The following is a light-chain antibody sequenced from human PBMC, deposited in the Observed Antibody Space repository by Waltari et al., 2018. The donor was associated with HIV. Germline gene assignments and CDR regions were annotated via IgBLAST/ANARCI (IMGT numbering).Light chain of an antibody. Sequence: QSVLTQPPSASGTPGQRVPLSCSGNSSNLATTTAIWYQPLQGAAPKLLLYGHHQRPSGVPDRFSGSKSATSASLVISDLHSDDEGTYYCEAWDDSVTGPVFGGGTKLTVL. J-gene: IGLJ3*02. CDR1: SSNLATTT. CDR2: GHH. V-gene: IGLV1-44*01. CDR3: EAWDDSVTGPV.